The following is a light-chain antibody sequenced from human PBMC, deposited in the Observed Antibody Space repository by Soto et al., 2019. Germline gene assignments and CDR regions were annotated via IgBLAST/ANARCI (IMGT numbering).Light chain of an antibody. CDR2: GTS. Sequence: DIPMPPSPSSLSASVGDRVTITCRARQDIRIYLAWIQQKPGKAPMSLIYGTSTLQSGVPSRFSGSGSGTDFTLAISSLQAEDFATYYCQQYHGYPITFGGGTMIEIK. CDR3: QQYHGYPIT. V-gene: IGKV1-16*01. CDR1: QDIRIY. J-gene: IGKJ4*01.